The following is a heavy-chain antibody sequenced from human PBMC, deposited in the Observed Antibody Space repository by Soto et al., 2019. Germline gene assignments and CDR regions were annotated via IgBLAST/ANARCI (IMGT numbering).Heavy chain of an antibody. J-gene: IGHJ3*02. Sequence: QVQLQESGPGLVKPSDTLSLTCTVSGGSISSYYWSWIRQPPGKGLEWIGYIYYSGSTNYNPSLKSRVAISVDTSKTHFSLKLSSVTAADTAVYYCARVRSYDGAFDIWGQGTMVTVSS. CDR1: GGSISSYY. CDR3: ARVRSYDGAFDI. D-gene: IGHD1-26*01. CDR2: IYYSGST. V-gene: IGHV4-59*01.